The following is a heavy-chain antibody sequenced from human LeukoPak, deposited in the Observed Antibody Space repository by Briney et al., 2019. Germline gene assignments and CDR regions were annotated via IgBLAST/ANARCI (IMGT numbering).Heavy chain of an antibody. J-gene: IGHJ4*02. CDR1: GGSISSGSYY. CDR3: ARQLPITMAYDY. CDR2: IYTSGST. D-gene: IGHD2-2*01. Sequence: SETLSLTCTVSGGSISSGSYYWSWIRQPAGKGLEWIGRIYTSGSTNYNPSLKSQVTISVDTSKNQFSLKLSSVTAADTAVYYCARQLPITMAYDYWGQGTLVTVSS. V-gene: IGHV4-61*02.